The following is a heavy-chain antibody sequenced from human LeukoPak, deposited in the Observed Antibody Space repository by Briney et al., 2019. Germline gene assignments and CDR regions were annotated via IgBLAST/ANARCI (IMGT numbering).Heavy chain of an antibody. CDR1: GGTFSSYA. D-gene: IGHD5-24*01. J-gene: IGHJ4*02. CDR3: ASRDGYNFNYFDY. Sequence: SVKVSCKASGGTFSSYAISWVRQASGQGLEWMGGIIPIFGTANYAQKFQGRVTITADESTSTAYMELSSLRSEDTAVYYCASRDGYNFNYFDYWGQGTLVTVSS. V-gene: IGHV1-69*13. CDR2: IIPIFGTA.